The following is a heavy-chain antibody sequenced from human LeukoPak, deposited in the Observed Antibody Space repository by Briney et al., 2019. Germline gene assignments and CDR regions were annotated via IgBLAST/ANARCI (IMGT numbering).Heavy chain of an antibody. V-gene: IGHV4-34*01. CDR1: GGSFSDYS. D-gene: IGHD6-13*01. J-gene: IGHJ4*02. CDR2: FTHAGDT. CDR3: ARGRGAADGTDH. Sequence: SETLSLTCGVHGGSFSDYSWTWIRQPPGKGLEWIGEFTHAGDTKYTPSLKRRVSISVDTSKRQFSLTLTSVTAADTAVYYCARGRGAADGTDHWGQGTLVTVSP.